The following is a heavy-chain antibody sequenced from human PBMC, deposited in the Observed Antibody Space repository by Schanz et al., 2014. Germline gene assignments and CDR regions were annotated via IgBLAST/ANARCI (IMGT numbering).Heavy chain of an antibody. D-gene: IGHD2-21*02. J-gene: IGHJ6*03. CDR3: ARPSDSSWYMDV. V-gene: IGHV3-21*01. Sequence: VQLVESGGGLVKPGGSLRLSCGASGFTFSTYYMNWVRQAPGKGLEWVSSISSSSSYISYADSVKGRFTISRDNAKNSLYLQMNSLRAEDTAVYYCARPSDSSWYMDVWGKGTTVIVSS. CDR2: ISSSSSYI. CDR1: GFTFSTYY.